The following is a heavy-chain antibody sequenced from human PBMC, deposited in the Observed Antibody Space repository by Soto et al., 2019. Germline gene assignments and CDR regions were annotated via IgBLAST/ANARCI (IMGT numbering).Heavy chain of an antibody. D-gene: IGHD3-16*01. Sequence: SETLSLTCTVSGGSISSSSYYWGWIRQPPGKGLEWIGSIYYSGYTYYNPSLKSRVTISIDTSKNQFSLKLSSVTAADTAVYSCARHNGPLYVGYYYDMDVWGQGTTVT. V-gene: IGHV4-39*01. CDR1: GGSISSSSYY. J-gene: IGHJ6*02. CDR3: ARHNGPLYVGYYYDMDV. CDR2: IYYSGYT.